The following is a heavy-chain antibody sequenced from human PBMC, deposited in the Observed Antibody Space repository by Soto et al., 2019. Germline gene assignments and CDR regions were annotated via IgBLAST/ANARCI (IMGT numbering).Heavy chain of an antibody. CDR3: TPLASGHYGYDF. Sequence: DVQLVESGGDLVKPGGSLRLSCAASGFAFSDASMSWVRQAPGKGLEWVGRIKTKSSGGTTDYAAPVKGRFTISRDDSKNTVDLQMDSLKAEDTAVYSCTPLASGHYGYDFWGQGTLVTVSS. J-gene: IGHJ4*02. V-gene: IGHV3-15*01. CDR1: GFAFSDAS. D-gene: IGHD3-3*01. CDR2: IKTKSSGGTT.